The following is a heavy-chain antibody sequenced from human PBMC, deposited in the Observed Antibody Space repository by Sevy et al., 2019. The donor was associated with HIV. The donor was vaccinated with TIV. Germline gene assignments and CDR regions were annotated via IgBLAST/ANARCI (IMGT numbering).Heavy chain of an antibody. D-gene: IGHD1-26*01. CDR2: FKSKIHGGTT. V-gene: IGHV3-49*04. J-gene: IGHJ4*02. CDR3: TRWSGSQSIFDY. CDR1: GFIFGDYG. Sequence: GGYLRLSCTASGFIFGDYGMSWVRQAPGKGLEWIAFFKSKIHGGTTENAASVKGRLTISRDDSKNIVYLQMSNLKTEDTAVYYCTRWSGSQSIFDYWGQGTLVNVSS.